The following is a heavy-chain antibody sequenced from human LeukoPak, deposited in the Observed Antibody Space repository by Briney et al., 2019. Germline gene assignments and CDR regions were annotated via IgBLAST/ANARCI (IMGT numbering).Heavy chain of an antibody. Sequence: GASVKVSCKASGYTFTSYGISWVRQAPGQGLEWMGWISAYNGNTNYAQKFQGRVTMTTGTSTSTAYMELRSLRSDETAVYYCTRDLPHSSSWESLDYWGQGTLVTVSS. CDR1: GYTFTSYG. D-gene: IGHD6-13*01. V-gene: IGHV1-18*01. CDR3: TRDLPHSSSWESLDY. J-gene: IGHJ4*02. CDR2: ISAYNGNT.